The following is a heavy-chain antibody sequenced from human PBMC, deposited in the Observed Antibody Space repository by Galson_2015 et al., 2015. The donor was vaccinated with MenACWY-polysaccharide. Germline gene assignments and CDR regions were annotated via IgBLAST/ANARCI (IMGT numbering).Heavy chain of an antibody. CDR1: NDSIRSHS. CDR2: IFSTGSS. V-gene: IGHV4-59*08. Sequence: TLSLTCTVSNDSIRSHSWTWIRQPPGKGLEYIGYIFSTGSSNYNPSLKSRVTMSVDTSKNQFSLSLSFVSAADTAVYYCARSVSGVAGRYFDSWGQGALVTVSS. CDR3: ARSVSGVAGRYFDS. J-gene: IGHJ4*02. D-gene: IGHD3-3*01.